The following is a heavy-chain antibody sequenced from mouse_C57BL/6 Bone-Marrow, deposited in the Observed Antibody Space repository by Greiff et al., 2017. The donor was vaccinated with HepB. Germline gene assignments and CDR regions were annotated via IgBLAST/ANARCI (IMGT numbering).Heavy chain of an antibody. CDR3: ARRYYGSSYGYFDV. Sequence: EVQGVESVAELVRPGASVKLSCTASGFNIKNTYMHWVKQRPEQGLEWIGRIDPANGNTKYAPKFQGKATITADTSSNTAYLQLSSLTSEDTAIYYCARRYYGSSYGYFDVWGTGTTVTVSS. CDR1: GFNIKNTY. V-gene: IGHV14-3*01. CDR2: IDPANGNT. J-gene: IGHJ1*03. D-gene: IGHD1-1*01.